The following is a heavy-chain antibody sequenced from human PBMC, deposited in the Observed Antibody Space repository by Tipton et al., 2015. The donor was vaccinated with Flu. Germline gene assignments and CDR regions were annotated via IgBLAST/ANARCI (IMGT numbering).Heavy chain of an antibody. CDR3: ARWGNGIAAYYFDY. V-gene: IGHV4-61*02. D-gene: IGHD6-13*01. J-gene: IGHJ4*02. CDR2: IYTSGST. CDR1: GGSISSGSYY. Sequence: TLSLTCTVSGGSISSGSYYWSWIRQPAGKGLEWIGRIYTSGSTNYNPSLKSRVAISVDTSKNQFSLKLSSVTAADTAVYYCARWGNGIAAYYFDYWGQGTLATVSS.